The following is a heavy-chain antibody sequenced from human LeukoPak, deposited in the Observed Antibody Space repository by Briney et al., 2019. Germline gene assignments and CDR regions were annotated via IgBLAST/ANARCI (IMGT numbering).Heavy chain of an antibody. J-gene: IGHJ4*02. V-gene: IGHV4-34*01. Sequence: NPSETLSLTCTVSGGSISKYYWSWIRQPPGKGLEWIGEINHSGSTNYNPSLKSRVTISVDTSKNQFSLKLSSVTAADTAVYYCARLPTNGDVDTAMDFDYWGQGTLVTVSS. CDR2: INHSGST. CDR3: ARLPTNGDVDTAMDFDY. D-gene: IGHD5-18*01. CDR1: GGSISKYY.